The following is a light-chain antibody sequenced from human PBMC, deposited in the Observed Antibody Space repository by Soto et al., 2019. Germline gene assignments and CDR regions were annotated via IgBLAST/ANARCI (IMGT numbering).Light chain of an antibody. Sequence: QSALTQPASVSGSPGQSITISCSVTSSDVGGYNYVSWYQQHPGKAPKLMIYEVSNRPSGVSNRFSGSKSGNTASLTISGLQAQDEADYYCSSYTSSSIDDVFGTGTKVTVL. CDR2: EVS. J-gene: IGLJ1*01. CDR1: SSDVGGYNY. CDR3: SSYTSSSIDDV. V-gene: IGLV2-14*01.